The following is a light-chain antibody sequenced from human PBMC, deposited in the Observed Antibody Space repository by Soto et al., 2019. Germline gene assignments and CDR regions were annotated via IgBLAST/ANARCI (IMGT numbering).Light chain of an antibody. CDR1: QDIASY. CDR2: AAS. Sequence: IQLTQSPSSLSASIGDRVTITCRASQDIASYLAWYQQKPGNAPKLLIYAASTLHSGVPSRFSGSGSGTDVALTLSSLQPEDFGIYYFQPLNVNLLFGQGTKLEIK. J-gene: IGKJ2*01. V-gene: IGKV1-9*01. CDR3: QPLNVNLL.